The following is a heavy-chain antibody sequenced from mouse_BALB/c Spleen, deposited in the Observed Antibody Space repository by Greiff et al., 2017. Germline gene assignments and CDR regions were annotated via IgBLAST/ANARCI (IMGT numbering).Heavy chain of an antibody. Sequence: QVQLQQSGAELVRPGSSVKISCKASGYAFSSYWMNWVKQRPGQGLEWIGQIYPGDGDTNYNGKFKGKATLTADKSSSTAYIQLSSLTSEDSAVYFCARENDGYYTWFAYWGQGTLVTVSA. CDR3: ARENDGYYTWFAY. D-gene: IGHD2-3*01. J-gene: IGHJ3*01. V-gene: IGHV1-80*01. CDR1: GYAFSSYW. CDR2: IYPGDGDT.